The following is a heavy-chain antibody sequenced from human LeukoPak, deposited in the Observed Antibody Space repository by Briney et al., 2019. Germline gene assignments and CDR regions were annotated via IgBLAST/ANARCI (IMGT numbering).Heavy chain of an antibody. CDR1: RFTFSSYS. Sequence: PGGSLRLSCAASRFTFSSYSMNWVRQAPGKGLEWVSYISSSSSSIYYADSVKGRFTISRDNSKNTLYLQMNSLRAEDTAVYYCAKDRDGYNNWFDPWGQGTLVTVSS. J-gene: IGHJ5*02. CDR2: ISSSSSSI. V-gene: IGHV3-48*01. D-gene: IGHD5-24*01. CDR3: AKDRDGYNNWFDP.